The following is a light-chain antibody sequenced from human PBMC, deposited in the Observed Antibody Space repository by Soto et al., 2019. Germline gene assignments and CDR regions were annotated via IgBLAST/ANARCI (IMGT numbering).Light chain of an antibody. V-gene: IGKV1-8*01. CDR1: QGISSY. CDR3: HQQGRTYWT. Sequence: AIQRNKCPSSFSASPGDRATITCRASQGISSYLAWYQQKPGKAPKLLIYDASTVESGVPPRFSGRGSGTVFPLTSSLEPDDFSVSYCHQQGRTYWTFGQGTKVDIK. CDR2: DAS. J-gene: IGKJ1*01.